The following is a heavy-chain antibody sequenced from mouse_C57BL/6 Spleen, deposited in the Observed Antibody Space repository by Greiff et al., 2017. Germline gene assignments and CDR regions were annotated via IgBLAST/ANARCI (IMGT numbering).Heavy chain of an antibody. Sequence: QVQLQQSGPELVKPGASVKISCKASGYAFSSSWMNWVKQRPGKGLEWIGRIYPGDGDTNYNGKFKGKATLTADKSSSTAYMQLSSLTSDDSAVYFCAKGLGRFDYWGQGTTLTVSS. D-gene: IGHD4-1*01. CDR2: IYPGDGDT. CDR3: AKGLGRFDY. V-gene: IGHV1-82*01. J-gene: IGHJ2*01. CDR1: GYAFSSSW.